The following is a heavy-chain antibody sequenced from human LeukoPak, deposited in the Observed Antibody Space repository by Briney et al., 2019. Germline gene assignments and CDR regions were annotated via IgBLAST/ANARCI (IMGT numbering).Heavy chain of an antibody. J-gene: IGHJ4*02. D-gene: IGHD2-15*01. V-gene: IGHV5-51*01. CDR1: GYRFTSYW. Sequence: GESLKISCKGSGYRFTSYWIGWVRQMPGKGLEWRGIIYPGDSDTRYSPSFQGQVTISADKSISTAYLQWSSLKASDTAMYYCGRGGYYSGGIFYYYFDYWGQGTLVTVSS. CDR3: GRGGYYSGGIFYYYFDY. CDR2: IYPGDSDT.